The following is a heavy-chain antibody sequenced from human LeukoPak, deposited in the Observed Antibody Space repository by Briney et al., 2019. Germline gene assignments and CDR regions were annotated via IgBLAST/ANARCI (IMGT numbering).Heavy chain of an antibody. CDR2: IAFTSSST. V-gene: IGHV3-23*01. J-gene: IGHJ4*02. CDR3: ARAPNSFDY. Sequence: GGSLRLSCAASRFTFSAYSMTWVRQAPGKGLEWVSTIAFTSSSTYYADSVKGRFTISRDNSKNTLYLQMYSLSAEDTAVYYCARAPNSFDYWGQGTLVTVSS. D-gene: IGHD4/OR15-4a*01. CDR1: RFTFSAYS.